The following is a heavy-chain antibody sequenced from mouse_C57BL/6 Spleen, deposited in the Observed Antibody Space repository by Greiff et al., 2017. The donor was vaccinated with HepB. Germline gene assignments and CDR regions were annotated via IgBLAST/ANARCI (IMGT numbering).Heavy chain of an antibody. CDR3: GGYGNPYYYAMDY. CDR2: IDPSDSYT. V-gene: IGHV1-59*01. Sequence: VQLQQPGAELVRPGTSVKLSCKASGYTFTSYWMHWVKQRPGQGLEWIGVIDPSDSYTNYNQKFKGKATLTVDTSSSTAYMQLSSLTSEDSAVYYCGGYGNPYYYAMDYWGQGTSVTVSS. J-gene: IGHJ4*01. CDR1: GYTFTSYW. D-gene: IGHD2-1*01.